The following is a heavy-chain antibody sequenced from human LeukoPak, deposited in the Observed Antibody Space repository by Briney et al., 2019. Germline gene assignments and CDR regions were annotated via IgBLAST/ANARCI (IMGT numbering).Heavy chain of an antibody. CDR3: AREGGGGSYYDY. Sequence: SETLSLTCTVSGYSINSSYYWGWIRQPPGKGLEWIGSIYYSGSTYYNPSLKSRVTISVDTSKNQFSLKLSSVTAADTAVYYCAREGGGGSYYDYWGQGTLVTVSS. CDR2: IYYSGST. V-gene: IGHV4-38-2*02. D-gene: IGHD2-21*01. CDR1: GYSINSSYY. J-gene: IGHJ4*02.